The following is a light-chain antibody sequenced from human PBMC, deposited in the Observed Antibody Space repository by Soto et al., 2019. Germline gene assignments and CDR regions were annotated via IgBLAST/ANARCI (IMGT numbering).Light chain of an antibody. CDR3: QQSYGTPWT. V-gene: IGKV1-39*01. CDR1: QSITTY. Sequence: DIQMTQSPSSLSAPVGDRVTVTCRASQSITTYLNWYQQKPGKAPKLLIYAASSLQSGVPSRFSGSGSGTDFTLTITSLQPEDFATYICQQSYGTPWTFGQGTKVEIK. CDR2: AAS. J-gene: IGKJ1*01.